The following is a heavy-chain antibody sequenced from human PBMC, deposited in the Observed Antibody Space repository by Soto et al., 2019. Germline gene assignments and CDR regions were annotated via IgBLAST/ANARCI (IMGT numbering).Heavy chain of an antibody. J-gene: IGHJ4*02. Sequence: PGGSLRLSCAASGFTFSSYGMHWVRQAPGKGLEWVAVISYDGSNKYYADSVKGRFTISRDNSKNTLYLQMNSLRAEDTAVYYWAKDYGDYYSYFDDWGQGTRVTVSS. V-gene: IGHV3-30*18. D-gene: IGHD4-17*01. CDR3: AKDYGDYYSYFDD. CDR2: ISYDGSNK. CDR1: GFTFSSYG.